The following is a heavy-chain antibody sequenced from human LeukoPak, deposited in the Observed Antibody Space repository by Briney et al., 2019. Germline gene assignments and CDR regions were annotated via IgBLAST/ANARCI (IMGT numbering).Heavy chain of an antibody. CDR1: GGSISSYY. Sequence: SETLSLTCTVSGGSISSYYWSWIRQPPGKGLEWIGEINHSGSTNYNPSLKSRVTISVDTSKNQFSLKLSSVTAADTAVYYCARHGVRSDYWGQGTLVTVSS. CDR3: ARHGVRSDY. CDR2: INHSGST. V-gene: IGHV4-34*01. D-gene: IGHD4-17*01. J-gene: IGHJ4*02.